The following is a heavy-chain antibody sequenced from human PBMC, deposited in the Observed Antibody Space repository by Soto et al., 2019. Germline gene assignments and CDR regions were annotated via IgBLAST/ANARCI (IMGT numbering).Heavy chain of an antibody. CDR1: GGSFSRGSYS. CDR2: VYHTGRT. D-gene: IGHD3-3*01. J-gene: IGHJ4*02. V-gene: IGHV4-61*01. Sequence: SETLSLTCTVSGGSFSRGSYSWSWIRQPPGKGLEWIGYVYHTGRTSYNPSLKSRVSISMDTSKNQFSLNLDSVTAADTAVYFCARDFAYFDSWGLGTLVTVS. CDR3: ARDFAYFDS.